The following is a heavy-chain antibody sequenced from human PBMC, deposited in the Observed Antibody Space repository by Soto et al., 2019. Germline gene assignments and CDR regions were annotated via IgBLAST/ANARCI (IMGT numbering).Heavy chain of an antibody. CDR3: TKTYYDILTGYYTRPGGGYFDY. J-gene: IGHJ4*02. D-gene: IGHD3-9*01. Sequence: GGSLRLSCAASGFTFSSYAMSWVRQAPGKGLEWVSAISGSGGSTYYADSMKGRFTISRDNSKNTLYLQMNSLRAEDTAVYYCTKTYYDILTGYYTRPGGGYFDYWGQGTLVTVSS. CDR1: GFTFSSYA. CDR2: ISGSGGST. V-gene: IGHV3-23*01.